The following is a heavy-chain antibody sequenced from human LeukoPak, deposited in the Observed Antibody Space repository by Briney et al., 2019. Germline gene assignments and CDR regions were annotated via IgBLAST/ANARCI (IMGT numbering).Heavy chain of an antibody. CDR1: GYTFTGYY. V-gene: IGHV1-2*02. CDR2: VNPNSGGT. J-gene: IGHJ5*02. CDR3: ARDGGYCTNGVCPHTP. Sequence: ASVKVSCKASGYTFTGYYIHWVRQAPGQGLEWMGWVNPNSGGTNYAQKFQGRVTMTRDTSITTAYMEVSRLRSDDTAVYYCARDGGYCTNGVCPHTPWGQGTLVTVSS. D-gene: IGHD2-8*01.